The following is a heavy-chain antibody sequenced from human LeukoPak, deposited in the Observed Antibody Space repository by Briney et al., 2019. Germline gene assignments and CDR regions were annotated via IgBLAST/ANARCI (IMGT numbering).Heavy chain of an antibody. J-gene: IGHJ5*02. D-gene: IGHD6-13*01. CDR2: IIPILGIA. CDR3: ARDPGIAAAEGNWFDP. CDR1: GGTFSSYA. Sequence: ASVKVSCKASGGTFSSYAISWVRQAPGQGLEWMGRIIPILGIANYAQKFQGRVTITADKSTSTAYMELSSLRSEDTAVYYSARDPGIAAAEGNWFDPWGQGTLVTVSS. V-gene: IGHV1-69*04.